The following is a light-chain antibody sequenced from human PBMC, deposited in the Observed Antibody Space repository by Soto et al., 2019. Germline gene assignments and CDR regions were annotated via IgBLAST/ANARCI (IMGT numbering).Light chain of an antibody. CDR2: GAS. J-gene: IGKJ1*01. CDR1: QSVTNN. Sequence: ETLMTLTPAALSVSPGERATLSCRASQSVTNNFAWYQQKLGQAPRVLIYGASTRATGIPARFTGSASGTEFILTITSLQSEDSAAYYCQEHHTWPWTFRQGTKV. CDR3: QEHHTWPWT. V-gene: IGKV3-15*01.